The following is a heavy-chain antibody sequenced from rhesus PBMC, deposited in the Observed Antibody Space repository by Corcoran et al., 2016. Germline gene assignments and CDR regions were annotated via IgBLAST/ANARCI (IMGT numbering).Heavy chain of an antibody. CDR1: DGSLSNKW. CDR2: ISGSGGST. J-gene: IGHJ5-1*01. V-gene: IGHV4-173*01. Sequence: QLQLQESGPGLVKPSETLSLPCAVSDGSLSNKWWNWLRHPPGKGLEWIGRISGSGGSTSYNPSLKSRVTISTDTSKNQFSLKLTSVTAADTAVYYCARQTSGWAVTDVWGPGVLVTVSS. D-gene: IGHD6-31*01. CDR3: ARQTSGWAVTDV.